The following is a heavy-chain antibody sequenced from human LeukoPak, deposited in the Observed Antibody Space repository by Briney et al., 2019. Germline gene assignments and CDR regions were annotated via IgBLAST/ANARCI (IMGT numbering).Heavy chain of an antibody. CDR3: ARDSVVVVAASYYYYYGMDV. CDR1: GYTFTSYG. CDR2: ISAYNGNT. J-gene: IGHJ6*02. D-gene: IGHD2-15*01. V-gene: IGHV1-18*01. Sequence: ASVKVSCKASGYTFTSYGISWVRQAPGQGLKWMGWISAYNGNTNYAQKLQGRVTMTTDTSTSTAYMELRSLRSDDTAVYYCARDSVVVVAASYYYYYGMDVWGQGTTVTVSS.